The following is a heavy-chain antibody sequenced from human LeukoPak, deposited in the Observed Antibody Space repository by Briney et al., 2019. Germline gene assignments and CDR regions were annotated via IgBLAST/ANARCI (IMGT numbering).Heavy chain of an antibody. D-gene: IGHD3-22*01. CDR3: ARQTRYYDSTGYPVLGIFDP. V-gene: IGHV4-59*01. CDR2: ISNSGSS. CDR1: GGSIGDYY. J-gene: IGHJ3*01. Sequence: SETLSLTCSVSGGSIGDYYWSWIRQPPGKGLDWVGYISNSGSSYYSPSPRSRVTMSLDTSNNRISLRLSSATAADTAVYYCARQTRYYDSTGYPVLGIFDPWGQGTTVTVSS.